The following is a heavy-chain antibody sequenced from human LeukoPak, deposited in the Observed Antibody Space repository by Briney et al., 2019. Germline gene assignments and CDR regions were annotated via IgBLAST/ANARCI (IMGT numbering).Heavy chain of an antibody. D-gene: IGHD4-17*01. CDR3: ARDFADYGDSRDAFDI. J-gene: IGHJ3*02. CDR2: IYYSGST. Sequence: PSETLSLTCTVSGGSISSGGYYWRWIRQHPGKGLEWIGYIYYSGSTYYNPSLKSRVTISVDTSKNQFSLKLSSVTAADTAVYYCARDFADYGDSRDAFDIWGQGTMVTVSS. V-gene: IGHV4-31*03. CDR1: GGSISSGGYY.